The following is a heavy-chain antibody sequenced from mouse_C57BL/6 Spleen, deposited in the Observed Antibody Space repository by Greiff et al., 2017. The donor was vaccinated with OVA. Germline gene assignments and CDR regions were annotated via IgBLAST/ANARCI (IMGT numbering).Heavy chain of an antibody. V-gene: IGHV1-9*01. CDR2: ILPGSGST. CDR1: GYTFTGYW. Sequence: VKLQESGAELMKPGASVKLSCKATGYTFTGYWIEWVKQRPGHGLEWIGEILPGSGSTNYNEKFKGKATFTADTSSNTAYMQLSSLTTEDSAIYYCASKYYGLLDVWGTGTTVTVSS. J-gene: IGHJ1*03. D-gene: IGHD1-2*01. CDR3: ASKYYGLLDV.